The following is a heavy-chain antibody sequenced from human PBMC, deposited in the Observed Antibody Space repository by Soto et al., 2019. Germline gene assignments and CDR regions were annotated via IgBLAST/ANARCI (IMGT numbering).Heavy chain of an antibody. J-gene: IGHJ4*02. CDR1: GFTFSNAW. Sequence: EVQLVESGGGLVKPGGSLRLSCVVSGFTFSNAWMNWVRQAPGKGLEWVGRIESKTNGGTTDYATPVKGRFTISRDDSKTTLYLQMNSLDPEDTAVYYCSTVLEWWLIQSFWGQGTLVTVSS. D-gene: IGHD2-15*01. V-gene: IGHV3-15*07. CDR3: STVLEWWLIQSF. CDR2: IESKTNGGTT.